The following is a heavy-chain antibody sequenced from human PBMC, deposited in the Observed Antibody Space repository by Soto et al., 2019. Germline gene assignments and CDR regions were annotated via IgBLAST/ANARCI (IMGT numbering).Heavy chain of an antibody. CDR2: IYYSGST. CDR1: GGSISSGGYY. CDR3: ARDSSIMITFGGVTSADAFDI. Sequence: SETLSLTCTVSGGSISSGGYYWSWIRQHPGKGLEWIGYIYYSGSTYYNPSLKSRVTISVDTSKNQFSLKLSSVTAADTAVYYCARDSSIMITFGGVTSADAFDIWGQGTMVTVSS. J-gene: IGHJ3*02. V-gene: IGHV4-31*03. D-gene: IGHD3-16*01.